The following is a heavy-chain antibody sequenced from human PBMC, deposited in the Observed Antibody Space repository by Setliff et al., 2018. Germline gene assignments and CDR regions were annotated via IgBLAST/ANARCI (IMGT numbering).Heavy chain of an antibody. Sequence: LRLSCAASGITFRNYGMHWVRQAPGKGPEWVAVIWFDGGNEFYADSVRGRFTISRDNSKNMLYLQMDSLRVEDTAVYYCAKDQGTGYCSGGSCYLFEHWGQGVQVTVSS. D-gene: IGHD2-15*01. CDR1: GITFRNYG. CDR2: IWFDGGNE. V-gene: IGHV3-33*03. J-gene: IGHJ4*02. CDR3: AKDQGTGYCSGGSCYLFEH.